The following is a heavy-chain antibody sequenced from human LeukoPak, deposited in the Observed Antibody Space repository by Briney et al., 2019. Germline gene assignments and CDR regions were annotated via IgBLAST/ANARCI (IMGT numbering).Heavy chain of an antibody. CDR3: ASTYDSSDYYYYYGMDV. V-gene: IGHV4-59*01. CDR2: IYYSGST. CDR1: GASISSYY. J-gene: IGHJ6*02. Sequence: SSETLSLTCTVSGASISSYYWSWLRLPPGKGLGWLGYIYYSGSTNYNPPHKSRVTISVDTSKNQFCLKVSSMTAADTAVYYCASTYDSSDYYYYYGMDVWGQGTTVTVSS. D-gene: IGHD3-22*01.